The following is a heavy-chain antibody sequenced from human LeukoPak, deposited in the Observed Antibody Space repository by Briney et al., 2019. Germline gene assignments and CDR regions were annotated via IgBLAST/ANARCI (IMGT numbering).Heavy chain of an antibody. D-gene: IGHD6-6*01. Sequence: GGSLRLSCAATGFTFSSYAMSWVRQAPGGKGLEWVSTITYSADGTYYADSVKGRFTISRDNSKNSLYLQMNSLRAEDTAVYYCARGEEYSSSYDYWGQGTLVTVSS. CDR1: GFTFSSYA. CDR3: ARGEEYSSSYDY. J-gene: IGHJ4*02. CDR2: ITYSADGT. V-gene: IGHV3-23*01.